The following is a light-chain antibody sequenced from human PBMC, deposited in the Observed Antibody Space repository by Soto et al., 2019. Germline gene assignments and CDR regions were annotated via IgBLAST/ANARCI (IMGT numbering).Light chain of an antibody. CDR1: QSVTSRF. V-gene: IGKV3-15*01. CDR3: QQYYNWPRT. Sequence: EIVLTQSPGTLSLSPGEIATLSCRASQSVTSRFFAWYQQKPCQAPRLLFYGASTGATGLPARFSGSGSGTEFTLTINSLQAEDCAVYYCQQYYNWPRTFGQGTRLEIK. CDR2: GAS. J-gene: IGKJ5*01.